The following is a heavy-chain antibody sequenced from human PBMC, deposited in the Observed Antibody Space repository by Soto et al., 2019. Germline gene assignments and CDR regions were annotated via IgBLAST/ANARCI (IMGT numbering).Heavy chain of an antibody. D-gene: IGHD3-22*01. CDR1: GDALSDYS. J-gene: IGHJ5*02. CDR3: ARDSFDSSGCYSDWFDP. V-gene: IGHV4-59*01. CDR2: IYYSGTT. Sequence: QVQLQESGPGLVKSSETLSLTCSVSGDALSDYSWSWIRQPPGKGLEWIAYIYYSGTTNYNPSLKSRVTISVVPSKNQFSLKLSSVTAADTAVYYCARDSFDSSGCYSDWFDPWGQGTLVTVSS.